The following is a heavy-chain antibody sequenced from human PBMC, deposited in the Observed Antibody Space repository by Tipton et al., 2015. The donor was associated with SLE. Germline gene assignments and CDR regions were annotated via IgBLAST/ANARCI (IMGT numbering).Heavy chain of an antibody. CDR1: GASMNSYF. J-gene: IGHJ4*02. V-gene: IGHV4-4*07. CDR3: ARDAHGYYSGWMDY. CDR2: VDISGNT. Sequence: TLSLTCNVSGASMNSYFWSWIRQAAGKGLEGIGRVDISGNTNYNPSVQSRVTMSVDTSKNQSSLILSSVTAADTAVYYCARDAHGYYSGWMDYWGQGTLVTVLS. D-gene: IGHD2-15*01.